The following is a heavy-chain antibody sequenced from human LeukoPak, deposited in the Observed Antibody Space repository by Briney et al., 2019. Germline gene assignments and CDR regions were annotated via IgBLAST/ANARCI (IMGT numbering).Heavy chain of an antibody. CDR3: ARCAAGGSYYYYMDV. J-gene: IGHJ6*03. D-gene: IGHD6-25*01. CDR1: GFSFSSYT. V-gene: IGHV3-48*01. CDR2: IGTSSTTI. Sequence: PGGSLRLSCAASGFSFSSYTMHWVRQPPGKGLEWVSNIGTSSTTIYYADSVKGRFTISRDNAKNSLYLQMNSLRADDTAVYYCARCAAGGSYYYYMDVWGKGTTVTVSS.